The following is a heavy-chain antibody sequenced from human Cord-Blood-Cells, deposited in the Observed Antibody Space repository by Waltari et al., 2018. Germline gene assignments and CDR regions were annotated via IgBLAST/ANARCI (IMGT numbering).Heavy chain of an antibody. J-gene: IGHJ5*02. D-gene: IGHD6-6*01. V-gene: IGHV1-2*02. CDR2: INPNSGGT. CDR1: GYTFTGYY. Sequence: QVQMVQSGAEVKNPGASVKVSCQASGYTFTGYYMHCVRQAPGQGLEWMGWINPNSGGTNYAQKFQGRVTMTRDTSISTAYMELSRLRSDDTAVYYCARVDYSSSSRWFDPWGQGTLVTVSS. CDR3: ARVDYSSSSRWFDP.